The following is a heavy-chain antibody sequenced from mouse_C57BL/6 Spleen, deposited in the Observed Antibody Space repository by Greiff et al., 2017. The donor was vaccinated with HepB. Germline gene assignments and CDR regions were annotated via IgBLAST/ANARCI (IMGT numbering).Heavy chain of an antibody. CDR1: GFNIKDYY. D-gene: IGHD2-5*01. J-gene: IGHJ3*01. Sequence: VQLKQSGAELVRPGASVKLSCTASGFNIKDYYMHWVKQRPEQGLEWIGRIDPEDGDTEYAPKFQGKATMTADTSSNTAYLQLSSLTSEDTAVYYCTTDYSNFSWFAYWGQGTLVTVSA. V-gene: IGHV14-1*01. CDR2: IDPEDGDT. CDR3: TTDYSNFSWFAY.